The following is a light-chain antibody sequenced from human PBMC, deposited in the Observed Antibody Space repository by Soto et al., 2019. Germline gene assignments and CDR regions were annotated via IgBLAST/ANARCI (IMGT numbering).Light chain of an antibody. J-gene: IGLJ1*01. CDR3: NSYRTVSTYV. V-gene: IGLV2-14*03. CDR1: SSDIGGYNF. Sequence: QSALTQPASVSGSPGQSITISCTGTSSDIGGYNFVSWYQHHPGKAPKLLIHDVSNRPSGVSSRFSGSKSVNTASLTISGLQAEYEADYYCNSYRTVSTYVFGTGTKLTVL. CDR2: DVS.